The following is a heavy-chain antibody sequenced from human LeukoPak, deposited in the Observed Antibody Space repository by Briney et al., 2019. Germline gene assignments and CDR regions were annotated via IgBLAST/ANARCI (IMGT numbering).Heavy chain of an antibody. CDR2: IYHSGST. J-gene: IGHJ6*03. V-gene: IGHV4-4*02. Sequence: SETLSLTCTVSGGSISSSNWWSWVRQPPGKGLEWIGEIYHSGSTNYNPSLKSRVTISVDKSKNQFSLKLSSVTAADTAVYYCASVNDYGDPLPRYMDVWGKGTAVTVSS. CDR1: GGSISSSNW. D-gene: IGHD4-17*01. CDR3: ASVNDYGDPLPRYMDV.